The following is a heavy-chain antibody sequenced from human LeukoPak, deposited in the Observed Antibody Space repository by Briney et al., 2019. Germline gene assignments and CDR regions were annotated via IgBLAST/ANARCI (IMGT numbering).Heavy chain of an antibody. CDR1: GFTFSTYN. J-gene: IGHJ6*03. D-gene: IGHD3-10*01. V-gene: IGHV3-23*01. Sequence: GGSLRLSCAASGFTFSTYNMNWVRQAPGKGLEWVSAISGSGGSTYYADSVKGRFTISRDNSKNTRYLQMNSLRAEDTAVYYCAKTFGGYGSGSYYTYYYYMDVWGKGTTVTVSS. CDR3: AKTFGGYGSGSYYTYYYYMDV. CDR2: ISGSGGST.